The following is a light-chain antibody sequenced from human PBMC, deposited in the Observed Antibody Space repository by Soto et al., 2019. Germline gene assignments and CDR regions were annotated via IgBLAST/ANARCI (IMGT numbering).Light chain of an antibody. V-gene: IGLV2-8*01. J-gene: IGLJ1*01. CDR3: LAYAGRSSV. CDR2: DVN. Sequence: QSALTQPPSASGSPGQSVTISCTGSSSDIGRYKYVSWFQQHAGRVPKLLIYDVNKRPSGVPTRFSGSVSGNTASLTVSGLQADDEADYYCLAYAGRSSVFGTGTKLTVL. CDR1: SSDIGRYKY.